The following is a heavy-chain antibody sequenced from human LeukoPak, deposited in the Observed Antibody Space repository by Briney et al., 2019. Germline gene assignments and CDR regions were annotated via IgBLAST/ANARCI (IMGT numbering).Heavy chain of an antibody. D-gene: IGHD3-22*01. V-gene: IGHV3-30*18. CDR1: GFTFSSYG. J-gene: IGHJ4*02. CDR2: ISYGGSNK. CDR3: AKDGDSSGYYYTQGLFDY. Sequence: GGSLRLSCAASGFTFSSYGMHWVRQAPGKGLEWVAVISYGGSNKYYADSVKGRFTISRDNSKNTLYLQMNSLRAEDTAVYYCAKDGDSSGYYYTQGLFDYWGQGTLVTVSS.